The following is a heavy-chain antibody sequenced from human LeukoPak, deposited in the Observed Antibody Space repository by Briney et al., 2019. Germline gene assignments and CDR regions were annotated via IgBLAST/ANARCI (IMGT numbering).Heavy chain of an antibody. CDR1: GGSFSGYY. D-gene: IGHD5-18*01. V-gene: IGHV4-34*01. J-gene: IGHJ4*02. CDR2: INHSGST. CDR3: ARGRRGYSYGVFDY. Sequence: SETLSLTCAVYGGSFSGYYWSWIRQPPGKGLEWIGEINHSGSTNYNPSLKSRVTISVDTSKNQSSLKLSSVTAADTAVYYCARGRRGYSYGVFDYWGQGTLVTVSS.